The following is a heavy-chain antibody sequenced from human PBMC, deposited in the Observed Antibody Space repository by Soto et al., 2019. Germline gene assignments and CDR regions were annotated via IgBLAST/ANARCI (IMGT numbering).Heavy chain of an antibody. V-gene: IGHV1-69*01. CDR2: IIPILGTA. J-gene: IGHJ6*02. D-gene: IGHD5-12*01. CDR3: ARGRKYSGYYYYGMEV. CDR1: GGTFSSYA. Sequence: LQLVQSGAEVKKPGSSVKVSFKASGGTFSSYAISWLRQAPGQGLEWMGGIIPILGTANYAQKFQGRVTITADESTSPAYMELSSLRSEATAVYSCARGRKYSGYYYYGMEVWGPGTTVTVS.